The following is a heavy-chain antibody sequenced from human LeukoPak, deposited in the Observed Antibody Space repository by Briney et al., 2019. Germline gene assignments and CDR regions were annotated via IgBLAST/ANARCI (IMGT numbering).Heavy chain of an antibody. CDR2: ISGSGGST. V-gene: IGHV3-23*01. J-gene: IGHJ4*02. Sequence: GGSLRLSCAASGFTFANYAMSWVRQGPGKGLEWVSTISGSGGSTYYADSVKGRFTISRDNSKNTLFLQMNSMRADDTAVYFCAKGRKSIAATGYDYWGQGTLVTVSS. CDR3: AKGRKSIAATGYDY. CDR1: GFTFANYA. D-gene: IGHD6-13*01.